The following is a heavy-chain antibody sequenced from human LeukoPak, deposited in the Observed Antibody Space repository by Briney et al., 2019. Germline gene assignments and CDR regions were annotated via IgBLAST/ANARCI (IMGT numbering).Heavy chain of an antibody. CDR3: ARYTYEFFDY. CDR1: GGSISSYY. V-gene: IGHV4-59*01. CDR2: IYYSGST. D-gene: IGHD2-2*02. Sequence: SETLSLTCTVSGGSISSYYWSWIRQPPGKGLEWTGYIYYSGSTNYNPSLKSRVTISVDTSKNQFSLKLSSVTAADTAVYYCARYTYEFFDYWGQGTLVTVSS. J-gene: IGHJ4*02.